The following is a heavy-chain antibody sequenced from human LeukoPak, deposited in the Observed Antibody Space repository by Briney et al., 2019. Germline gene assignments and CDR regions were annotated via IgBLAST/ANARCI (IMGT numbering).Heavy chain of an antibody. V-gene: IGHV3-30*02. CDR2: IRYDGSNK. J-gene: IGHJ4*02. D-gene: IGHD2-2*01. CDR1: GFTFSSYG. CDR3: AKDLGRYCSSTSCSDFDY. Sequence: ETGGSLRLSCAASGFTFSSYGMHWVRQAPGKGLEWVAFIRYDGSNKYYADSVKGRFTISRDNSKNTLYLQMNSLRAEDTAVYYCAKDLGRYCSSTSCSDFDYWGQGTLFTVSS.